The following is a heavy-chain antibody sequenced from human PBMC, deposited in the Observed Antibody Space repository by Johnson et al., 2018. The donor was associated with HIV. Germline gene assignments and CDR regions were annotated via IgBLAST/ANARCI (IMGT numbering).Heavy chain of an antibody. Sequence: QVQLVESGGGLVQPGGSLRLSCAASGFTFSNYAMHWVRQVPGTGLAWVAIISFDGSNAYYAASVTGRFTISRDDSTNTAYLQMNSLTPEDTAVYYCASTIDIVTTGRSYDAFDIWGQGTLVTVSS. V-gene: IGHV3-30-3*01. D-gene: IGHD5-12*01. CDR1: GFTFSNYA. CDR2: ISFDGSNA. CDR3: ASTIDIVTTGRSYDAFDI. J-gene: IGHJ3*02.